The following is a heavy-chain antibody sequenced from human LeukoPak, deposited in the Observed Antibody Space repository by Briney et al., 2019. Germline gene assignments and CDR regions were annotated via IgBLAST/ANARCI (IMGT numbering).Heavy chain of an antibody. Sequence: GGSLRLSCAASRFTFSSYGMHWVRQAPGKGLEWVAFIRYDGSNKYYADSVKGRFTISRDNARNSLYLQMNSLRAEDTAVYYCVKGHHYGSGSYWVWGQGTLVTVSS. J-gene: IGHJ4*02. CDR1: RFTFSSYG. CDR3: VKGHHYGSGSYWV. D-gene: IGHD3-10*01. CDR2: IRYDGSNK. V-gene: IGHV3-30*02.